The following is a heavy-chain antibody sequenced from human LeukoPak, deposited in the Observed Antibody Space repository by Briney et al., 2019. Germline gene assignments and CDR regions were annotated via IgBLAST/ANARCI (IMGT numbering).Heavy chain of an antibody. CDR1: GGSISSYY. Sequence: SETLSLTCTVSGGSISSYYWSWIRQPPGKGLEWIGYIYYSGSTNYNPSLKSRVTISVDTSKNQFSLKLSSVTAADTAVYYCARGAWELTKLGDAFDIWGQGTMVTVSS. V-gene: IGHV4-59*01. D-gene: IGHD1-26*01. J-gene: IGHJ3*02. CDR3: ARGAWELTKLGDAFDI. CDR2: IYYSGST.